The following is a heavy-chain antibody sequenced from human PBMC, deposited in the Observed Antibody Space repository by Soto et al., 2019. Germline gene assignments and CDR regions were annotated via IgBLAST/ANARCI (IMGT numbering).Heavy chain of an antibody. D-gene: IGHD3-3*01. Sequence: ASVKVCYKASGYPFTSYGLRWVRQAPGQGLEWTGWISAYNGNTNYAQKPQGRVTMTTETSTSTAYMELRSLRSDDTGVYYCARSAIFGVVKAYYFDYWGQGTLVTVS. J-gene: IGHJ4*02. V-gene: IGHV1-18*04. CDR1: GYPFTSYG. CDR2: ISAYNGNT. CDR3: ARSAIFGVVKAYYFDY.